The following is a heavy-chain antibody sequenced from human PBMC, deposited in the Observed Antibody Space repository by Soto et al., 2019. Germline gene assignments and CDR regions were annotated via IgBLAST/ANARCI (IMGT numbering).Heavy chain of an antibody. D-gene: IGHD6-19*01. CDR2: IILTFGTA. J-gene: IGHJ3*02. CDR1: GGTFSSSA. CDR3: ARSETAGHRGFDI. V-gene: IGHV1-69*06. Sequence: QVQLVQSGAEMREPGSSVKVSCKSSGGTFSSSAINWLRQAPGQGPEWMGGIILTFGTANYIEKFRGRVTITADTSTSTAYMEVSSLTSEDTAMYFCARSETAGHRGFDIWGQGTMVTVSS.